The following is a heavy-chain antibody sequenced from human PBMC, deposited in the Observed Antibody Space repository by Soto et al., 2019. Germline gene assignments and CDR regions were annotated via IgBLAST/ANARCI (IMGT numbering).Heavy chain of an antibody. Sequence: EVQLVESGGGLVQPGGSLSLSCAASGVTFSSYAMHWVRQAPGKGLEYVSAISSNGGSTSYANSVTGRLTISSDNSKNTLSLQMGSLRAEDMAVYYCAMQSYSSYYFDYWGQGTLVTVSS. CDR3: AMQSYSSYYFDY. CDR2: ISSNGGST. V-gene: IGHV3-64*01. D-gene: IGHD6-13*01. J-gene: IGHJ4*02. CDR1: GVTFSSYA.